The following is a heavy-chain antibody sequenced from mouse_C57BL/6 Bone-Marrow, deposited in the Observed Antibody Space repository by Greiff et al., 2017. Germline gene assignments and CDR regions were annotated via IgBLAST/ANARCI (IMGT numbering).Heavy chain of an antibody. Sequence: QVQLQQPGAELVKPGASVTMSCKASGYTFTSYWITWVKQRPGQGLEWIGDIYPTSGRTNYNEKFKSKAILTVDPSSNTAYMQLISLTSEDSAVFDCARSGPRGRSLDYRGQGTTLTVSS. D-gene: IGHD3-1*01. CDR2: IYPTSGRT. CDR1: GYTFTSYW. V-gene: IGHV1-55*01. CDR3: ARSGPRGRSLDY. J-gene: IGHJ2*01.